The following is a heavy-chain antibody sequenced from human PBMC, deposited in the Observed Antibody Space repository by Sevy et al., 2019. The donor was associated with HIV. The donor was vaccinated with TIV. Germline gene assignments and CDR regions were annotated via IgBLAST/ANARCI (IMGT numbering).Heavy chain of an antibody. CDR1: RFTFTNAW. Sequence: GGYLRLSCTASRFTFTNAWMNWVRQAPGKGLEWVDRIKSKTDGGTTDYAAPVKGRFTISRDESKNTLFLQMNSLQTDDAAVYYCSAFPIGQWLLDYWGQGILVTVSS. D-gene: IGHD6-19*01. V-gene: IGHV3-15*01. J-gene: IGHJ4*02. CDR3: SAFPIGQWLLDY. CDR2: IKSKTDGGTT.